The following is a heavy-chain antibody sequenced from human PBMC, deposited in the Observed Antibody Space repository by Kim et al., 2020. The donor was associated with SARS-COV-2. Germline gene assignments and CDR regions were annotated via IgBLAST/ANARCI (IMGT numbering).Heavy chain of an antibody. J-gene: IGHJ4*02. CDR3: AKETTERQSGTRDF. Sequence: GGSLRLSCVGFGFTFRDYGMQWVRQAPGKGLEWLAVISFGGVLQYYVDSVNGRFTISRDNSESTLYLQMNGLRTEDTAIYYCAKETTERQSGTRDFWGQGTLVTLSS. CDR1: GFTFRDYG. V-gene: IGHV3-30*18. D-gene: IGHD2-21*01. CDR2: ISFGGVLQ.